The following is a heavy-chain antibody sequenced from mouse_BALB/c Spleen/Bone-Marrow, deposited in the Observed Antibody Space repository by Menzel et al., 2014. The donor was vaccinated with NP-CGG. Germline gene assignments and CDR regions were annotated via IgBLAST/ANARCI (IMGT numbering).Heavy chain of an antibody. CDR1: GYTFSNYW. Sequence: VQLQQSGTVLARPGAAVKMSCKASGYTFSNYWMHWVKQRPGQGLEWIGTIYPGNSDTTYNQKFKGKAKLTAVTSTSTAYMELSSLTNEDSAVYYCTTLAGSDFDYWGQGTTLTVSS. V-gene: IGHV1-5*01. J-gene: IGHJ2*01. CDR2: IYPGNSDT. D-gene: IGHD3-1*01. CDR3: TTLAGSDFDY.